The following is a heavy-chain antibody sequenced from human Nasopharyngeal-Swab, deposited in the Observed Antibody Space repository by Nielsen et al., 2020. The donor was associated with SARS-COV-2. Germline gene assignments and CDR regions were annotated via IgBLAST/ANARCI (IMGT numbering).Heavy chain of an antibody. Sequence: WIRQPPGKGLEWVSYISSSGSTIYYADSVKGRFTISRDNAKNSLYLQMNSLRAEDTAVYYCARDQDVVVPAAIDYYYYYGMDVWGQGTTVTVSS. D-gene: IGHD2-2*01. CDR3: ARDQDVVVPAAIDYYYYYGMDV. V-gene: IGHV3-11*04. CDR2: ISSSGSTI. J-gene: IGHJ6*02.